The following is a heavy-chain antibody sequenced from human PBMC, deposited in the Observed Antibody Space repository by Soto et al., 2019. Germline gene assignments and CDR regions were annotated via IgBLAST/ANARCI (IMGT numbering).Heavy chain of an antibody. Sequence: ASVKVSCKASGYDFTDHYIHWVRQAPRQGLEWMGIISPDGGSTRYSQQFQARITMTRDTSTSTVYMELSSLRSEDTAVYYCARAPRGGVIIVITSAQIDYWGQGTLVTVSS. V-gene: IGHV1-46*01. D-gene: IGHD3-10*01. CDR2: ISPDGGST. CDR1: GYDFTDHY. J-gene: IGHJ4*02. CDR3: ARAPRGGVIIVITSAQIDY.